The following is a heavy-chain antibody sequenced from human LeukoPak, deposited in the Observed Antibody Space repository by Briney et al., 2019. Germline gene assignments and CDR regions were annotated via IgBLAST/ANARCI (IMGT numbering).Heavy chain of an antibody. CDR1: GGSISSYY. CDR2: IYYSGST. Sequence: SETLSLTCTVSGGSISSYYWSWIRQPPGKGLEWIGYIYYSGSTNYNPSLKSRATISVDTSKNQFSLKLSSVTAADTAVYYCALSPLRYFDWFRKDYWGQGTLVTVSS. V-gene: IGHV4-59*08. J-gene: IGHJ4*02. D-gene: IGHD3-9*01. CDR3: ALSPLRYFDWFRKDY.